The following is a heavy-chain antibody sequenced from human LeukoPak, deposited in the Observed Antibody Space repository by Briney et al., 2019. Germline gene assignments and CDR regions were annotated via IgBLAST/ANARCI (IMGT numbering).Heavy chain of an antibody. CDR1: GGTFSNYA. CDR2: IVPIFGTA. V-gene: IGHV1-69*13. CDR3: ARGWLAETTVVTPYNY. Sequence: ASVKVSCKASGGTFSNYAINWVRQAPGQGLEWMGGIVPIFGTAHYSQKFQGRVTITAVDSMNTAYMELSSLRSDDTAVYYCARGWLAETTVVTPYNYWGQGTLVTVSS. D-gene: IGHD4-23*01. J-gene: IGHJ4*02.